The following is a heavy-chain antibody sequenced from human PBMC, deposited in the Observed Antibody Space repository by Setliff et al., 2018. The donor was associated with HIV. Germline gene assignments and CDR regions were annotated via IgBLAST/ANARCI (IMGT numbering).Heavy chain of an antibody. D-gene: IGHD3-9*01. V-gene: IGHV1-18*01. CDR3: ARQDIPTGYYLFDY. Sequence: AASVKVSCKASGYSFTTYGVYWVRQAPGQGLEWMGWIGTQNGNTNYAQKFQGRVTMTTDTSTNTAYMELSSLTSDDTALYYCARQDIPTGYYLFDYWGQGTQVTVSS. CDR2: IGTQNGNT. J-gene: IGHJ4*02. CDR1: GYSFTTYG.